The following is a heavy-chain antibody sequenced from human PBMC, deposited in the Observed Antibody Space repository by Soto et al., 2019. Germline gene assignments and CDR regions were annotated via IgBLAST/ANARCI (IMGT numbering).Heavy chain of an antibody. D-gene: IGHD2-2*01. J-gene: IGHJ4*02. Sequence: PSETLSLTCTVSGGSISSGGYYWSWIRQRPGKGLEWIGDIHYSGSTFYNPSLKGRVTISVDTSENQFSLKLSSMTAADTAVYYCARGEVLPAASLDYWGQGTLVTVSS. CDR1: GGSISSGGYY. V-gene: IGHV4-31*03. CDR3: ARGEVLPAASLDY. CDR2: IHYSGST.